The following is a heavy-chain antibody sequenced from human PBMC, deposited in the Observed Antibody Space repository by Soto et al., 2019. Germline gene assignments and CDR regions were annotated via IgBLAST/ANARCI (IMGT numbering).Heavy chain of an antibody. D-gene: IGHD6-13*01. J-gene: IGHJ6*02. Sequence: QVQLVESGGGVVQPGRSLRLSCAASGFSFSAYTMPWVRQVPGKGLEWVAVISFGGNSKYYADSVKGRFTISRDNSDNTLYLQMNNLREDDTALYYCARAGYSSSQGDYFYGMDVWGQGTTVTVSS. CDR1: GFSFSAYT. V-gene: IGHV3-30-3*01. CDR3: ARAGYSSSQGDYFYGMDV. CDR2: ISFGGNSK.